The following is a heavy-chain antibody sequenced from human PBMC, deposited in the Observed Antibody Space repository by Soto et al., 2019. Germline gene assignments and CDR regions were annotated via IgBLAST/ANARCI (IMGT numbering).Heavy chain of an antibody. V-gene: IGHV1-69*02. CDR3: AGTAAGYWYFDL. CDR1: GGTFSSYT. CDR2: IIPILGIA. J-gene: IGHJ2*01. D-gene: IGHD6-13*01. Sequence: QVQLVQSGAEVKKPGSSVKVSCKASGGTFSSYTINWVRQAPGQGLEWMGRIIPILGIANYAQKFQGRVTITADKATSTAYMGLSSLRSEDTAVYYCAGTAAGYWYFDLWGRGTLVTVSS.